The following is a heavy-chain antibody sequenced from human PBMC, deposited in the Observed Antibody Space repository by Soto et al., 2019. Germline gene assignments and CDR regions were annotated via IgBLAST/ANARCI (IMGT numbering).Heavy chain of an antibody. V-gene: IGHV4-31*03. CDR1: GGSISSGGYY. D-gene: IGHD3-10*01. J-gene: IGHJ5*02. CDR2: IYYSGST. Sequence: TLSLTCTVSGGSISSGGYYWSWIRQHPGKGLEWIGYIYYSGSTYYNPSLKSRVTISVDTSKNQFSLELSSVTAADTAVYYCARPNMVRGATPSNNWFDPWGQGTLVTVSS. CDR3: ARPNMVRGATPSNNWFDP.